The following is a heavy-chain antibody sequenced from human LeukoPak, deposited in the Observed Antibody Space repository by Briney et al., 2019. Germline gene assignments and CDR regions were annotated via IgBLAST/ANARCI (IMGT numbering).Heavy chain of an antibody. D-gene: IGHD3-10*01. Sequence: GGSLRLSCAASGFTFSSYWMSWVRQAPGKGLEGVADIKQDGSEKYYVDSVKGRFTISRDNAKNSLYLQMNSLRAEDTAVYYCALTPDYYGSGSFNYWGQGTLVTVSS. CDR1: GFTFSSYW. J-gene: IGHJ4*02. CDR3: ALTPDYYGSGSFNY. V-gene: IGHV3-7*01. CDR2: IKQDGSEK.